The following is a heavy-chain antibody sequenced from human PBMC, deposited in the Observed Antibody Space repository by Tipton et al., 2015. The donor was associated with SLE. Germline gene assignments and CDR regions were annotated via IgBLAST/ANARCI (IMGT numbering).Heavy chain of an antibody. CDR2: IDYSGST. D-gene: IGHD1-1*01. CDR3: ARGREWNWSPYYMDV. CDR1: GGSISSSNYY. V-gene: IGHV4-39*07. J-gene: IGHJ6*03. Sequence: TLSLTCTVSGGSISSSNYYWGWIRQPPGKGLEWIGNIDYSGSTHDNPSLKTRLTMSVDTSRDQFSLTLNSVTAADTGIYYCARGREWNWSPYYMDVWGKGTTVTVSS.